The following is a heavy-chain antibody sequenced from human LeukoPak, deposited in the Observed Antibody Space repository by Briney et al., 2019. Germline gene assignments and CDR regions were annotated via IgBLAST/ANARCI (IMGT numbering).Heavy chain of an antibody. J-gene: IGHJ3*02. Sequence: SETLSLTCTVSGGSNSSGDYYWSWIRQPPGKGLEWIGYIYYSGSTYYNPSLKSRVTISVDTSKNQFSLKLSSVTAADTAVYYCARAEQLVRGAFDIWGQGTMVTVSS. D-gene: IGHD6-13*01. CDR2: IYYSGST. CDR3: ARAEQLVRGAFDI. CDR1: GGSNSSGDYY. V-gene: IGHV4-30-4*08.